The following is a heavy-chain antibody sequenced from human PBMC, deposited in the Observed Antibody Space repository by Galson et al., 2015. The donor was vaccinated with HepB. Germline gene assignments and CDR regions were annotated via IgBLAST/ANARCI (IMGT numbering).Heavy chain of an antibody. CDR1: GFTFSDYY. V-gene: IGHV3-11*06. J-gene: IGHJ3*02. CDR2: ISSSSSYT. D-gene: IGHD1-26*01. CDR3: ARVGSGSGAFDI. Sequence: SLRLSCAASGFTFSDYYMSWIRQAPGKGLEWVSYISSSSSYTNYADSVKGRFTISRDNAKNSLYLQMNSLRAEDTAVYYCARVGSGSGAFDIWGQGTMVTVSS.